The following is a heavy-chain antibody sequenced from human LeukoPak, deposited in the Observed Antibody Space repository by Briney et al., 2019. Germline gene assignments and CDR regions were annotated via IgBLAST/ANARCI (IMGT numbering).Heavy chain of an antibody. V-gene: IGHV1-24*01. CDR3: ATVSRSMMGTDAFGI. Sequence: ASVKVSCKVSGYTLTELSMHWVRQAPGKGLEWMGGFDPEDGETIYAQKFQGRVTMTEDTSTDTAYMELSSLRSEDTAVYYCATVSRSMMGTDAFGIWGQGTMVTVSS. D-gene: IGHD3-22*01. J-gene: IGHJ3*02. CDR2: FDPEDGET. CDR1: GYTLTELS.